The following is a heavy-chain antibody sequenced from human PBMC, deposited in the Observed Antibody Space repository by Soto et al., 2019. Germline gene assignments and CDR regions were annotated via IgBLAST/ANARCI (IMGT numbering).Heavy chain of an antibody. CDR1: GGSFSGYY. CDR2: INHSGST. V-gene: IGHV4-34*01. Sequence: SETLSLTCAVYGGSFSGYYWSWIRQPPGKGLEWIGEINHSGSTNYNPSLKSRVTISVDTSKNQCSLKLSSVTAADTAVYYCARPEDFMVRGAFDIWGQGTMVTVSS. D-gene: IGHD3-10*01. CDR3: ARPEDFMVRGAFDI. J-gene: IGHJ3*02.